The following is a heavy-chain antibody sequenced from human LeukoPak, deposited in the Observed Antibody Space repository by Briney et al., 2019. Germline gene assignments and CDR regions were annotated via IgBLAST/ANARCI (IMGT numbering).Heavy chain of an antibody. V-gene: IGHV3-7*01. D-gene: IGHD4-11*01. CDR3: ARFWSYSNYVTYYFDY. CDR2: IKQDGSEK. Sequence: GGSLRLSCAASGFTFSSYWMSWVRQAPGKGLEWVANIKQDGSEKYYVDSVKGRFTISRDNAKNSLYLQMNSLRAEDTAVYYCARFWSYSNYVTYYFDYWGQGTLVTVSS. J-gene: IGHJ4*02. CDR1: GFTFSSYW.